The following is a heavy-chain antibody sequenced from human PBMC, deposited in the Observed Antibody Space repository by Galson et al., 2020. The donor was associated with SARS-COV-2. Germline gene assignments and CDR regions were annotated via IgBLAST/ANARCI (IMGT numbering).Heavy chain of an antibody. D-gene: IGHD3-10*01. V-gene: IGHV3-30*03. CDR1: GCTFSSYG. CDR2: KSYHGSNK. Sequence: GGPLRLSREASGCTFSSYGMHWVRQAPGKGLEWVAVKSYHGSNKYYADSVKGQFTISRDNSNHTLYLRMNSLRPEDTAVYYCAAESYNTRWGQGTLVTVSS. CDR3: AAESYNTR. J-gene: IGHJ4*02.